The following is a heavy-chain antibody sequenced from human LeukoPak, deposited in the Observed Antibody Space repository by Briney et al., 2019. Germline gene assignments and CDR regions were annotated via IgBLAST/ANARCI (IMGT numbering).Heavy chain of an antibody. D-gene: IGHD4-17*01. CDR1: GFTVSRNY. Sequence: PGWSLPLSCAASGFTVSRNYISWVRQAAAKGLEWVSVIISGGGTSYTDSVKGRFTILRDSSKNTVFLQMNSLRAEDTAVYYCVRVGDYGDSHWGQGTLVTVSS. CDR2: IISGGGT. J-gene: IGHJ4*02. V-gene: IGHV3-53*01. CDR3: VRVGDYGDSH.